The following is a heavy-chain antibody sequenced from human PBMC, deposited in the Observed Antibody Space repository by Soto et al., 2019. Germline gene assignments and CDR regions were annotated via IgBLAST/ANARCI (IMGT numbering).Heavy chain of an antibody. Sequence: GGSLRLSCAASGFTFSSYWMNWVRQAPGKGLEWVANIKQDGSEKYYVDSVKGRFTISRDNAKNSLYLQMNSLRAEDTAVYYCARDPHPPKKIDFGVVIIAVIYMDVWGKGTTVTVSS. J-gene: IGHJ6*03. V-gene: IGHV3-7*01. CDR1: GFTFSSYW. CDR2: IKQDGSEK. CDR3: ARDPHPPKKIDFGVVIIAVIYMDV. D-gene: IGHD3-3*01.